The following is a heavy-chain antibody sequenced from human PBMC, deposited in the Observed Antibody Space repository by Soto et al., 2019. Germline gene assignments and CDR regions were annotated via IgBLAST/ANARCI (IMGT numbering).Heavy chain of an antibody. V-gene: IGHV3-53*02. J-gene: IGHJ4*02. Sequence: EVQLVETGGGLIQPGGSLRLSCAASGFTVSSYYMRWVRQAPGKGLEWVSVINSGGSTCYADSVKGRFTISRDNSKNTLYLQMNSLTAEDTAVYYCARDRGGDFFDYWGQGTLVTVSS. CDR1: GFTVSSYY. CDR3: ARDRGGDFFDY. CDR2: INSGGST. D-gene: IGHD3-10*01.